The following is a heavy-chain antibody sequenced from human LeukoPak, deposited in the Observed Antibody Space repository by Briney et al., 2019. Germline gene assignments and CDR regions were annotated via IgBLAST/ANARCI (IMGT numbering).Heavy chain of an antibody. J-gene: IGHJ3*02. V-gene: IGHV1-46*01. D-gene: IGHD2-15*01. CDR1: GYTFTGYY. CDR2: INPSGGST. CDR3: ARVRVVAATGNAFDI. Sequence: ASVKVSCKASGYTFTGYYMHWVRQAPGQGLEWMGIINPSGGSTSYAQKFQGRVTMTRDTSTSTVYMELSSLRSEDTAVYYCARVRVVAATGNAFDIWGQGTMVTVSS.